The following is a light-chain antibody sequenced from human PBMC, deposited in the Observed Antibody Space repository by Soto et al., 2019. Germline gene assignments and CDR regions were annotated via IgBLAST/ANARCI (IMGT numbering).Light chain of an antibody. J-gene: IGLJ3*02. CDR2: DND. V-gene: IGLV1-51*01. Sequence: QSVLTQPPSVSAAPGQKVTISCSGGSSNIGNKYVSWYQQLPGTAPKLLIYDNDDRPSGIPDRFSGSKSGTSATLGITGLQTGDEADYYCGTWDTSLGGVVFGGGTKVTVL. CDR1: SSNIGNKY. CDR3: GTWDTSLGGVV.